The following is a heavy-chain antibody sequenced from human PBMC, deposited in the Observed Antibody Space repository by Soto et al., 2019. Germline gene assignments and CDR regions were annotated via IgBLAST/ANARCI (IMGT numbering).Heavy chain of an antibody. CDR1: GFTFSSYA. D-gene: IGHD3-22*01. Sequence: GGSLRLSCAASGFTFSSYAMSWVRQAPGKGLEWVSAIGGSGRNTYYADSVKGRFTISRDNSKNTLYLQVNSLRAEDTAVYYCAKPFYFDNSGYGHWGQGTLVTVSS. CDR3: AKPFYFDNSGYGH. CDR2: IGGSGRNT. J-gene: IGHJ4*02. V-gene: IGHV3-23*01.